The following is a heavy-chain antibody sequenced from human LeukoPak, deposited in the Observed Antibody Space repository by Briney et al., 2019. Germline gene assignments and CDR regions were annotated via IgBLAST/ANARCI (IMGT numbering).Heavy chain of an antibody. J-gene: IGHJ4*02. D-gene: IGHD3-10*01. Sequence: PGGSLRLPCAASGFNFSSYWLSWVRQAPGKGLEWVANIKQDGSEKYYVDSVKGRFTISRDNAKNSLYLQMNSLRAEDTAVYYCARDRRGPFDYWGQGTLVTVSS. CDR3: ARDRRGPFDY. CDR2: IKQDGSEK. V-gene: IGHV3-7*03. CDR1: GFNFSSYW.